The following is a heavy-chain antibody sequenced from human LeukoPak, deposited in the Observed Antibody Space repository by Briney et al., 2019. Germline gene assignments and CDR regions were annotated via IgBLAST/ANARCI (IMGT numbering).Heavy chain of an antibody. CDR3: ARHGCSSDFPPFC. Sequence: SETLSLTCTVSGGSISSYYWSWIRQPPGKGLEWIGYIYYSGSTNYNPSLKSRVTISVDTSKNQFSLKLSSVTAADTAVCYCARHGCSSDFPPFCWGRGTLASVS. V-gene: IGHV4-59*08. CDR1: GGSISSYY. D-gene: IGHD6-13*01. CDR2: IYYSGST. J-gene: IGHJ4*02.